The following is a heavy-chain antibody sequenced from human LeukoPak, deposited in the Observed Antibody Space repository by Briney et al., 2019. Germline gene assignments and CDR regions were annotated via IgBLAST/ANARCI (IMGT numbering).Heavy chain of an antibody. CDR2: IWYDGSNK. J-gene: IGHJ4*02. CDR3: AKDSPPIAAAATNHFDY. Sequence: GGSLRLSCAASGFTFSSYGMHWVRQAPGKGLEWVAVIWYDGSNKYYADSVKGRFTISRDNSKNTLYLQMNSLRAEDTAVYYCAKDSPPIAAAATNHFDYWGQGTLVTVSS. CDR1: GFTFSSYG. V-gene: IGHV3-33*06. D-gene: IGHD6-13*01.